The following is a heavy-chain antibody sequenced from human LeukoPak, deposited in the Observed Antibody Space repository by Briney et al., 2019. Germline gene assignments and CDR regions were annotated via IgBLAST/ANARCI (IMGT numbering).Heavy chain of an antibody. J-gene: IGHJ4*02. CDR2: INHSGST. Sequence: SETLSLTCAVYGGSFSGYYWSWIRQPPGKGLEWIGEINHSGSTNYNPSLKSRVTISVDTSKNQFSLKLSSVTAADTAVYYCAGNADIVATLGAFDYWGQGTLVTVSS. CDR3: AGNADIVATLGAFDY. D-gene: IGHD5-12*01. V-gene: IGHV4-34*01. CDR1: GGSFSGYY.